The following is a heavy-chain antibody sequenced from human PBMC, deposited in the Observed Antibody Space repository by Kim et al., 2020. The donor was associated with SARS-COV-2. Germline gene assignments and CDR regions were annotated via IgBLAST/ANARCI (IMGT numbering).Heavy chain of an antibody. Sequence: GGSLRLSCAASGFTFSSYSMNWVRQAPGKGLEWVSSISSSSSYIYYADSVKGRFTISRDNAKNSLYLQMNSLRAEDTAVYYCARAPIRYYGMDVWGQGTTVTVSS. V-gene: IGHV3-21*01. CDR1: GFTFSSYS. CDR3: ARAPIRYYGMDV. CDR2: ISSSSSYI. J-gene: IGHJ6*02.